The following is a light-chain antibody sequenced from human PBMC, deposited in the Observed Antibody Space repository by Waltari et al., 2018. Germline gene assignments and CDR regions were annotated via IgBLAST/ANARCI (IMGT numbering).Light chain of an antibody. CDR3: CSYAGSSTPVI. CDR1: SSDVGGYNY. V-gene: IGLV2-23*02. CDR2: DVS. J-gene: IGLJ2*01. Sequence: QSALTQPASVSGSPGQSITICTGTSSDVGGYNYVSWYQQHPGKATKFIIYDVSKRPSGVSNRFSGSKSGNTASLTISGLQAEDEADYYCCSYAGSSTPVIFGGGTKLTVL.